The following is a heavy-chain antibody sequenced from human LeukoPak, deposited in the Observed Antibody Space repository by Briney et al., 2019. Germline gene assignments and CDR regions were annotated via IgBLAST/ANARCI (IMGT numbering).Heavy chain of an antibody. CDR2: INHSGST. V-gene: IGHV4-34*01. CDR1: GGSISSYY. J-gene: IGHJ6*02. CDR3: ATLGYYYGMDV. Sequence: PSETLSLTCTVSGGSISSYYWSWIRQPAGKGLEWIGEINHSGSTNYNPSLKSRVTISVDTSKNQFSLKLSSVTAADTAVYYCATLGYYYGMDVWGQGTTVTVSS.